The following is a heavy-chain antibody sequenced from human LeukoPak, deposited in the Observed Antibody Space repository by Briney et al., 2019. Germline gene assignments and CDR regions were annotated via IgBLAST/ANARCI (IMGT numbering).Heavy chain of an antibody. CDR3: AKDRNYGDFPFDY. V-gene: IGHV3-21*01. Sequence: GGPLRLSCAASGFTFSSYSMNWVRQAPGKGLEWVSSISSSRHIYYADSVKGRFTISRDNAKNSLYLQMNSLRAEDTAVYYCAKDRNYGDFPFDYWGQGTLVTVSS. CDR1: GFTFSSYS. D-gene: IGHD4-17*01. J-gene: IGHJ4*02. CDR2: ISSSRHI.